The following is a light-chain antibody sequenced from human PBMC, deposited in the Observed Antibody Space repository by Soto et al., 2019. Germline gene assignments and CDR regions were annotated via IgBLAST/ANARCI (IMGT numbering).Light chain of an antibody. Sequence: EIVLTQSPGTLSLSPGERATLSCRASQSVSSRYLAWYQQKPGQAPRLLIYDASYRAPGIPDRFSGSGSGTDFTLTISRLEPEDCTVYYCQQYGSSYTFGPGTKVDIK. CDR1: QSVSSRY. J-gene: IGKJ3*01. CDR3: QQYGSSYT. V-gene: IGKV3-20*01. CDR2: DAS.